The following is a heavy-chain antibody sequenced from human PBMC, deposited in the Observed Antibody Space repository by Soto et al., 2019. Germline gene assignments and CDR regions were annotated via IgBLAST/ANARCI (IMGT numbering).Heavy chain of an antibody. CDR1: GGSISGSGYY. D-gene: IGHD1-1*01. Sequence: SETLSLTCTVCGGSISGSGYYWGWIRQPPGKGLEWIGSIDYSGNTYYNPSLKSRVTISVDTSKNQFSLKLSSVTAADTAVYYCATGRGGLERQGRVCFDNWGLGTLVTVSS. CDR2: IDYSGNT. CDR3: ATGRGGLERQGRVCFDN. V-gene: IGHV4-39*01. J-gene: IGHJ4*02.